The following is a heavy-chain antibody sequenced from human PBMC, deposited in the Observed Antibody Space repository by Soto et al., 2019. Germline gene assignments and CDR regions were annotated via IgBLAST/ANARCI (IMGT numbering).Heavy chain of an antibody. J-gene: IGHJ4*02. CDR2: ISYDGSNK. V-gene: IGHV3-30*18. CDR1: GFTFSSYG. Sequence: QVQLVESGGGVVQPGRSLRLSCAASGFTFSSYGMHWVRQAPGKGLEWVAVISYDGSNKYYADSVKGRFTISRDNSKNTLYMQMNSLRDEDTAVYYCAKDLDPIVLVPAARDYWGQGTLVTVSS. CDR3: AKDLDPIVLVPAARDY. D-gene: IGHD2-2*01.